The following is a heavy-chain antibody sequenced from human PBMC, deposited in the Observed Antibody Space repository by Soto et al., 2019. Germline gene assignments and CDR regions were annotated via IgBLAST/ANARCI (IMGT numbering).Heavy chain of an antibody. CDR3: ARDPGSYYYGMDV. D-gene: IGHD3-10*01. CDR1: GFTFSSYW. V-gene: IGHV3-7*03. CDR2: IKQDGSEK. Sequence: GGSLRLSCAASGFTFSSYWMSWVRQAPGKGLEWVANIKQDGSEKYYVDSVKGRFTISRDNAKNSLYLQMNSLRAEDTAVYYCARDPGSYYYGMDVWGQGTTVTVSS. J-gene: IGHJ6*02.